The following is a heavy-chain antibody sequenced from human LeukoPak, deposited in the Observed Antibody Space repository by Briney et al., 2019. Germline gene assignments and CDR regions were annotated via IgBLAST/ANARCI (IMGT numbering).Heavy chain of an antibody. V-gene: IGHV4-39*01. CDR3: AAENGNFWIGYHYFED. J-gene: IGHJ4*02. Sequence: PSETLSLSCTVSGSSIGSSSYYWGWIRQSPGKDLEWIGTIYFDGNTFYNPSLKSRVTISVDMSKSQFSLKLSSVTAADTAIYYCAAENGNFWIGYHYFEDWGQGTLVSVSS. CDR1: GSSIGSSSYY. CDR2: IYFDGNT. D-gene: IGHD3-3*01.